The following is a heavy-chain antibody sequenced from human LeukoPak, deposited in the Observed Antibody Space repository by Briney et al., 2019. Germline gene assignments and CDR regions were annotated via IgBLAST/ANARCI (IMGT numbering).Heavy chain of an antibody. CDR2: ISYDGSNK. J-gene: IGHJ2*01. CDR3: AKEISIAAAGKSRGGYFDL. V-gene: IGHV3-30*18. D-gene: IGHD6-13*01. Sequence: GGSLRLSCAASGFTFSSYVMHWVRQAPGKGLEWVAVISYDGSNKYYADSVKGRFTISRDNSKNTLYLQMNSLRAEDTAAYYCAKEISIAAAGKSRGGYFDLWGRGTLVTVSS. CDR1: GFTFSSYV.